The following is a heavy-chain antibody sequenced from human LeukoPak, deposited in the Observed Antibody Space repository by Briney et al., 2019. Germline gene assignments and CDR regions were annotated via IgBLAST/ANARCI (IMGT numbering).Heavy chain of an antibody. J-gene: IGHJ4*02. CDR1: GFTFSRYW. V-gene: IGHV3-7*03. CDR2: IKQDGSET. D-gene: IGHD3-10*01. CDR3: ARVGYYDSGTYPALDY. Sequence: PGGSLRLSCAASGFTFSRYWMSWVRQAPRKGLEWVANIKQDGSETYYLDSMKGRFTISRDNAKNSLYLQMNSLRAEDTAVYYCARVGYYDSGTYPALDYWGQGTLVTVSS.